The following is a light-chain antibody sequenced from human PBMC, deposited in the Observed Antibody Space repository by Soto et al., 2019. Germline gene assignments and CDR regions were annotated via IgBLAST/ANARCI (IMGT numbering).Light chain of an antibody. Sequence: EIVLTQSPATLSLSPGERATLSCRASQSVSSYLAWYQQKPGQAPRLLIYDASNRATGIPARFSGSGSGTDFTLTISGLEPEDFAVYYCQQRSNWPPAFGGGTKVEI. CDR1: QSVSSY. J-gene: IGKJ4*01. CDR3: QQRSNWPPA. CDR2: DAS. V-gene: IGKV3-11*01.